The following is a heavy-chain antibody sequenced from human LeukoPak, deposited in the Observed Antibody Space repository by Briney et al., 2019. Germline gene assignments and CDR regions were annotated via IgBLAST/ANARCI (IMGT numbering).Heavy chain of an antibody. J-gene: IGHJ6*02. CDR2: IRGDGDGT. V-gene: IGHV3-43*01. D-gene: IGHD6-13*01. CDR3: AKDFSRSWWFGMDV. CDR1: GFTLDDYT. Sequence: QPGGTLRLSCAASGFTLDDYTMHWVRQAPGKGLEWVSDIRGDGDGTYYAFSVEGRFTISRDNSKNSLYLQMDSLRTEDTALYYCAKDFSRSWWFGMDVWGQGITVTVSS.